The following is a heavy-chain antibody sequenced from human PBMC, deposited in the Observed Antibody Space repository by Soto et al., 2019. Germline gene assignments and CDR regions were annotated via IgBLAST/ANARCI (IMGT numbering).Heavy chain of an antibody. J-gene: IGHJ4*02. CDR1: QFTFSNYG. V-gene: IGHV3-33*01. CDR3: ARPHIVAAIGGALDC. CDR2: IWNDGSSR. D-gene: IGHD5-12*01. Sequence: QVQRVESGGGVVQPGRSLRLSCEASQFTFSNYGMHWVRQALGKGLEWVAVIWNDGSSRYYADSVKGRFTIFRANSKNTLFLQMTNLRAEDTVVYYCARPHIVAAIGGALDCWCQGTLFTVSS.